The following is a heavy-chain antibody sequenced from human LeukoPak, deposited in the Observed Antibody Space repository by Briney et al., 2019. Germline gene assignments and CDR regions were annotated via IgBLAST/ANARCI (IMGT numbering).Heavy chain of an antibody. Sequence: GGSLRLSCAASGFTFSSSWMHWVRQAPGKGLVWVSRINPDGTTTAYADSVKGRFTIFRDNAKNTLYLQMNSLGIEDTALYYCAKDQGGYIYGCDYWGQGNLVSVSS. CDR3: AKDQGGYIYGCDY. V-gene: IGHV3-74*01. D-gene: IGHD5-18*01. J-gene: IGHJ4*02. CDR1: GFTFSSSW. CDR2: INPDGTTT.